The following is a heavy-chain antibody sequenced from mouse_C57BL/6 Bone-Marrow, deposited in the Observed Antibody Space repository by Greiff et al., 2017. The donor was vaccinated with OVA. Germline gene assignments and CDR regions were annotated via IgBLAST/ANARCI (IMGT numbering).Heavy chain of an antibody. CDR1: GYTFTSYW. D-gene: IGHD3-2*02. CDR2: IHPNSGST. Sequence: QVQLQQPGAELVKPGASVKLSCKASGYTFTSYWMHWVKQRPGQGLEWIGMIHPNSGSTNYNEKFKSKATLTVDKSSSTAYMQLSSLTSEDSAVYYCASRQLRLRCAMDYWGQGTSVTVSS. CDR3: ASRQLRLRCAMDY. V-gene: IGHV1-64*01. J-gene: IGHJ4*01.